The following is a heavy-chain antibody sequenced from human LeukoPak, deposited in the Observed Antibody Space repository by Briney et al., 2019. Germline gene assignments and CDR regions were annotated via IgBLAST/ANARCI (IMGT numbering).Heavy chain of an antibody. CDR3: AKDVGKWESLHFFDY. CDR1: GLTLRTNA. CDR2: ISGSGAST. V-gene: IGHV3-23*01. Sequence: PGGSLRLSCLTSGLTLRTNAMSWVRQAPGKGLEWISGISGSGASTYYADSVKGRFTISRDDSRNTLYLQMNSLRGDDTAVYYCAKDVGKWESLHFFDYWGRGTLVTVSS. D-gene: IGHD1-26*01. J-gene: IGHJ4*02.